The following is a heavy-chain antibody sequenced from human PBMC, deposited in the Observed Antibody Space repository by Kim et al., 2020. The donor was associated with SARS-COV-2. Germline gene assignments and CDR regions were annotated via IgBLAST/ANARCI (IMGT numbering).Heavy chain of an antibody. CDR2: INSDASSR. J-gene: IGHJ4*02. CDR1: GFTFSSSW. V-gene: IGHV3-74*01. Sequence: GGSLRLSYAASGFTFSSSWMHWVRQAPGKGLVWVSRINSDASSRSYADPVRGRFTISRDNAKNTVYLHMNSLRAEDTAVYYCANLDCSGGSCPYDYWAQG. CDR3: ANLDCSGGSCPYDY. D-gene: IGHD2-15*01.